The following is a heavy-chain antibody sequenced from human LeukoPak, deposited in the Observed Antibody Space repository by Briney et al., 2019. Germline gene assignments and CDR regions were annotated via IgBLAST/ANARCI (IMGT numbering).Heavy chain of an antibody. Sequence: GGSLRLSCAASGFTFSSYGMHWVRQAPGKGLEWVAVISYDGSNKYYADSVKGRFTISRDNSKNTLYLQMNSLRAEDTAVYYCAKGGDYFDYWGQGTLVTVSS. V-gene: IGHV3-30*18. CDR2: ISYDGSNK. J-gene: IGHJ4*02. CDR1: GFTFSSYG. CDR3: AKGGDYFDY. D-gene: IGHD3-10*01.